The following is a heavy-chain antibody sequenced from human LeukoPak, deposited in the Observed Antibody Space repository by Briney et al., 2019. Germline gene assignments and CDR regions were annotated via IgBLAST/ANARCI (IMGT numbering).Heavy chain of an antibody. D-gene: IGHD6-13*01. CDR2: ISSSVSTI. CDR1: EFTFSTYW. Sequence: GGSLRLSCVASEFTFSTYWMTWVRQAPGKGLEWVSYISSSVSTIYYADSVKGRFTISRDNAKNSLYLQMNSLRAEDTAVYYCARVAPAGIHPDYWGQGTLVTVSS. V-gene: IGHV3-48*04. CDR3: ARVAPAGIHPDY. J-gene: IGHJ4*02.